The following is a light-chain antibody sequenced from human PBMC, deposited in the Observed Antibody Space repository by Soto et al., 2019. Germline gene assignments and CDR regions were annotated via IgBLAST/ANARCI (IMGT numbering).Light chain of an antibody. CDR2: DTS. Sequence: EVVMTQSTATLSVSPGDGATLSCRASQNVHSNLAWYQQKPGQAPRLLIYDTSTRATDIPFRFSGGGSGTEFTLTISSLQSEDFAVYYCQQYNNWPLTFGGGTKVELK. J-gene: IGKJ4*01. CDR1: QNVHSN. V-gene: IGKV3-15*01. CDR3: QQYNNWPLT.